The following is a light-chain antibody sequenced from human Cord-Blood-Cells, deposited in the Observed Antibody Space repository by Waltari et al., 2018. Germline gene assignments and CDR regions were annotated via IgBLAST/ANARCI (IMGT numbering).Light chain of an antibody. V-gene: IGKV4-1*01. J-gene: IGKJ2*01. CDR1: QSVLYSSNNKNY. CDR2: WAS. Sequence: DIVMTQSPDSLAVSLGERATINSKSSQSVLYSSNNKNYLAWYQQKPGQPTKLLIYWASTRESGVPDRFSGSGSGTDFTLTISSLQAEDVAVYYCQQYYSTPYTFGQGTKLEIK. CDR3: QQYYSTPYT.